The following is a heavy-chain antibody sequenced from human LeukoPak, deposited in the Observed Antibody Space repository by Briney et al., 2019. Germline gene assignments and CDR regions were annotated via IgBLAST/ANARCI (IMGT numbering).Heavy chain of an antibody. D-gene: IGHD6-19*01. V-gene: IGHV3-48*03. CDR2: ISSSGSTI. J-gene: IGHJ6*04. CDR1: GFTFSSYD. CDR3: ARVSGWYGMDV. Sequence: GGSLRLSCAASGFTFSSYDMNWVRQAPGKGLEWVSYISSSGSTIYYADSVKGRFTISRDNAKNSLYLQMNSLRAEDTAVYYCARVSGWYGMDVWGEGTTVTVSS.